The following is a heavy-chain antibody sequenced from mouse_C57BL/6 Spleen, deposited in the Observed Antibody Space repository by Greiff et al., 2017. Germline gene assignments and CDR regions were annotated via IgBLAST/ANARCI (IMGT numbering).Heavy chain of an antibody. CDR1: GFTFSNYW. Sequence: EVMLVESGGGLVQPGGSMKLSCVASGFTFSNYWMNWVRQSPEKGLEWVAQIRLKSDNYATHYAESVKGRLTISRDDSKSSVYLQMNNLRAEDTGIYYCTGNSSPLLLEDDVWGTGTTVTVSS. D-gene: IGHD1-1*01. CDR2: IRLKSDNYAT. CDR3: TGNSSPLLLEDDV. V-gene: IGHV6-3*01. J-gene: IGHJ1*03.